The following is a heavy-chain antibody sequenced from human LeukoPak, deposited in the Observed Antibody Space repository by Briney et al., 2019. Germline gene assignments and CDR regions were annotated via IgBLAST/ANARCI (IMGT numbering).Heavy chain of an antibody. V-gene: IGHV3-30*02. CDR1: GFTFSSYG. CDR3: ARGNDCSSTSCSLDY. J-gene: IGHJ4*02. D-gene: IGHD2-2*01. Sequence: GGSLRLSCAASGFTFSSYGMHWVRQAPGKGLEWVAFIRYDGSNKYYADSVKGRFTISRDNSKNTLYLQMNSLRAEDTAVYYCARGNDCSSTSCSLDYWGQGTLVTVSS. CDR2: IRYDGSNK.